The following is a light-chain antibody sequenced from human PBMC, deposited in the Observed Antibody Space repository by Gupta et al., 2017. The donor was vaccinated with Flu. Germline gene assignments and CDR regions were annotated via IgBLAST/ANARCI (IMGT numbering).Light chain of an antibody. V-gene: IGLV2-23*01. J-gene: IGLJ2*01. CDR2: EGS. CDR3: CSYAGTDVV. Sequence: QSALTQPAPVSGSPGQSITISCTGTSSDVGSYNLVSWYQQHPGKAPKLMIYEGSKRPSGVSNRFSGSKSGNTASLTISGLQAEDEADYYCCSYAGTDVVFGGGTKLTVL. CDR1: SSDVGSYNL.